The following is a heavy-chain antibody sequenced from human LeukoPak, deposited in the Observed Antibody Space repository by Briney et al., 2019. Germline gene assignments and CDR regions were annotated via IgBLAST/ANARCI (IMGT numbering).Heavy chain of an antibody. CDR2: ISSSSSTI. J-gene: IGHJ4*02. CDR1: EFTFSSCN. CDR3: ARRSHFDY. Sequence: GGSLRLSCAASEFTFSSCNMDWVRQAPGKGLEWVSYISSSSSTIYYADSVKGRFTISRDNAKNSLYLQMNSLRAEDTAVYYCARRSHFDYWGQGTLVTVSS. V-gene: IGHV3-48*01.